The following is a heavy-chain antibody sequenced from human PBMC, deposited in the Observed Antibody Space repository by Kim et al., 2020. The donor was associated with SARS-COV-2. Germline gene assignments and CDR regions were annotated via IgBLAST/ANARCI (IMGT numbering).Heavy chain of an antibody. J-gene: IGHJ5*02. V-gene: IGHV3-23*01. CDR1: GFTFSSYA. D-gene: IGHD3-9*01. CDR3: AKSLRYFDWFRGFDP. Sequence: GGSLRLSCAASGFTFSSYAMSWVRQAPGKGLEWVSAISGSGGSTYYADSVKGRFTISRDNSKNTLYLQMNSLRAEDTAVYYCAKSLRYFDWFRGFDPWGQGTLVTVSS. CDR2: ISGSGGST.